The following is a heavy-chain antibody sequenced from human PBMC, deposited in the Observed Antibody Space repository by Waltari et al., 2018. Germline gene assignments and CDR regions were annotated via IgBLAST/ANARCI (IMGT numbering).Heavy chain of an antibody. CDR1: GGTFRSYA. CDR3: ARVSTYCGGDCLTDV. Sequence: QVQLVQSGAEVKKPGSSVKVSCKASGGTFRSYAISWVRPAPGQGLEWMGGIIPIFGTANYAQKFQGRVTITADESTSTAYMELSSLRSEDTAVYYCARVSTYCGGDCLTDVWGQGTTVTVSS. D-gene: IGHD2-21*02. J-gene: IGHJ6*02. V-gene: IGHV1-69*01. CDR2: IIPIFGTA.